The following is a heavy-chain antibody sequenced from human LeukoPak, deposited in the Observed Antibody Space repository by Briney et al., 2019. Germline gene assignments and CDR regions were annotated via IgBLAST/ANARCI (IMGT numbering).Heavy chain of an antibody. D-gene: IGHD3-22*01. CDR2: ISPSADRT. CDR1: GFTFSSYA. CDR3: AIMHGYYDGSGYWVQ. V-gene: IGHV3-23*01. Sequence: GGSLRFSCAASGFTFSSYAMTWVRQAPGKGLEWVSFISPSADRTSNADSVEGLFTISRDNPRNTLYLQMNSLRDEDTAVYYCAIMHGYYDGSGYWVQWGQGTLVTVSS. J-gene: IGHJ4*02.